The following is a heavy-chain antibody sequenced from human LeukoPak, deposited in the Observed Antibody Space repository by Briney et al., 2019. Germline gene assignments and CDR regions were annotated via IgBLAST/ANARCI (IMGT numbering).Heavy chain of an antibody. J-gene: IGHJ4*02. V-gene: IGHV3-21*01. CDR3: AEYYYDSSGSQAGDY. Sequence: GGSLRLSCAASGFTFSSYSMNWVRQAPGKGLEWVSSISSSSYIYYADSVKGRFTISRDNSKNTLYPQMNSLRAEDTAVYYCAEYYYDSSGSQAGDYWGQGTLVTVSS. CDR2: ISSSSYI. CDR1: GFTFSSYS. D-gene: IGHD3-22*01.